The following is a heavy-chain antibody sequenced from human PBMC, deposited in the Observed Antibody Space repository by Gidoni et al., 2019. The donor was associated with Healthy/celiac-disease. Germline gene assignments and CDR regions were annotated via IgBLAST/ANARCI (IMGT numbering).Heavy chain of an antibody. CDR1: GSTFSSYA. CDR2: ISYDGSNK. D-gene: IGHD2-2*01. Sequence: QVQLVGSGGGVVQPGRSLRLSCAASGSTFSSYARHWVRQAPGKGLEWVAVISYDGSNKYYADSVKGRFTISRDNSKNTLYLQMNSLRAEDTAVYYCARDPCSSTSCYVGLWGQGTMVTVSS. V-gene: IGHV3-30-3*01. CDR3: ARDPCSSTSCYVGL. J-gene: IGHJ3*01.